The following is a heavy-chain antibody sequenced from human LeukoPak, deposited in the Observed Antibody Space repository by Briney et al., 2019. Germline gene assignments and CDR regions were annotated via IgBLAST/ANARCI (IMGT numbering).Heavy chain of an antibody. J-gene: IGHJ4*02. V-gene: IGHV3-9*03. CDR1: GFAFHDYA. Sequence: GGSLRLSCAASGFAFHDYAMHWVRQAPGKGLEWVSGISWNGGTIDYADSVKGRFTISRDNAKNSLYLQMNSLRPEDMALYYCAKGPTYSSSSLFDYWGQGILVAVSS. D-gene: IGHD6-6*01. CDR2: ISWNGGTI. CDR3: AKGPTYSSSSLFDY.